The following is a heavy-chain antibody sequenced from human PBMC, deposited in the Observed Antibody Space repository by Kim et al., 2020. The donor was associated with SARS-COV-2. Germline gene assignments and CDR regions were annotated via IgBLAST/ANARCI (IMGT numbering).Heavy chain of an antibody. D-gene: IGHD5-18*01. V-gene: IGHV3-30*18. CDR2: ISYDGSNK. CDR1: GFTFSSYG. J-gene: IGHJ5*02. CDR3: AEDEGYSYGYSWFDP. Sequence: GGSLRLSCAASGFTFSSYGMHWVRQAPGKGLEWVAVISYDGSNKYYADSVKGRFTISRDNSKNTLYLQMNSLRAEDTAVYYCAEDEGYSYGYSWFDPWGQGTLVTVSS.